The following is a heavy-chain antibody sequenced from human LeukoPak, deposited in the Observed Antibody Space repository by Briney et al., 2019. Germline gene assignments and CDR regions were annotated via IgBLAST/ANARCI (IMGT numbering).Heavy chain of an antibody. CDR1: GFTFSSYA. CDR2: ISYDGSNK. D-gene: IGHD5-24*01. Sequence: GGSLRLSCAASGFTFSSYATHWVRQAPGKGLEWVAVISYDGSNKYYADSVKGRFTISRDNSKNTLYLQMNSLRAEDTAVYYCARDPLQMATITRTFDYWGQGTLVTVSS. J-gene: IGHJ4*02. CDR3: ARDPLQMATITRTFDY. V-gene: IGHV3-30*04.